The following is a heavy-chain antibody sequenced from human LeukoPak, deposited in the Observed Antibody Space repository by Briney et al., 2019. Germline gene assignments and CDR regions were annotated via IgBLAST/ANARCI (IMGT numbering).Heavy chain of an antibody. V-gene: IGHV3-30*03. CDR3: ARPRGAAAGTFGFDH. Sequence: GGSLRLSCAASGFTFTSYVMHWVRQAPGKGLQWVALISYDGSNKYYADSVKGRFTISRDNSKNTLYLQMNSLRAEDTAVYYCARPRGAAAGTFGFDHWGQGTLVTVSS. CDR2: ISYDGSNK. D-gene: IGHD6-13*01. J-gene: IGHJ5*02. CDR1: GFTFTSYV.